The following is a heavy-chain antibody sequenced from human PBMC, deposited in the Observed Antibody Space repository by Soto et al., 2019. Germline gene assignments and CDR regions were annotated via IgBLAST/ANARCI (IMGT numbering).Heavy chain of an antibody. J-gene: IGHJ6*02. CDR1: GGYISSYY. CDR2: IYYSGIT. D-gene: IGHD1-20*01. Sequence: PFEPNSLTNTVCGGYISSYYWSWIRQPPGKGLEWIGYIYYSGITNYNPSLKSRVTISVDTSKNQFSLKLSSVTAADTAVYYCARYKSNYYYGMDVWGQGTTVTVSS. V-gene: IGHV4-59*01. CDR3: ARYKSNYYYGMDV.